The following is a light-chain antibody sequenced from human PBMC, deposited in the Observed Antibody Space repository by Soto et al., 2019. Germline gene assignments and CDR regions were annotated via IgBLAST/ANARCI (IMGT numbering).Light chain of an antibody. CDR1: QSVSSY. CDR2: DAS. CDR3: QQRGNWPPIT. Sequence: EIVLTQSPATLSLSPGERATLSCRASQSVSSYLAWYQQKPGQAPRLLIYDASNRATGIPARFSGSGSGTDFTLTISSLEPEDLAVYYCQQRGNWPPITFGQGTRLETK. V-gene: IGKV3-11*01. J-gene: IGKJ5*01.